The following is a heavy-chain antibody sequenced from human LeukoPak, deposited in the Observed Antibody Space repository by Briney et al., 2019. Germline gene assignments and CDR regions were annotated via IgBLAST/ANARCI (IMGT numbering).Heavy chain of an antibody. J-gene: IGHJ6*02. Sequence: GGSLRLSCAASGFTVSSNYMSWVRQAPGKGLEWVSVIYSGGSTYYADSVKGRFTISRDNSKNTLYLQMNSLRAEDTAVYYCARDVVSTIFGVVTFYGMDVWGQGTTVTVSS. V-gene: IGHV3-66*02. CDR3: ARDVVSTIFGVVTFYGMDV. CDR2: IYSGGST. CDR1: GFTVSSNY. D-gene: IGHD3-3*01.